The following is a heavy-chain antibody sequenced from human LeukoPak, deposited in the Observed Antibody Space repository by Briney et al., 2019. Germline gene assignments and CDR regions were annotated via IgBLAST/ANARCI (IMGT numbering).Heavy chain of an antibody. J-gene: IGHJ4*02. CDR2: TYYSGST. CDR1: GGSISSGDYY. Sequence: PSETLSLTCTVSGGSISSGDYYWIWILQPPGKGLEWIGYTYYSGSTYYNPSLKSRVTISVDTSKTPFSLKLSSVTAADTAVYSCARVGDSIAVAGGVFGFDYWGQGTLVTVSS. D-gene: IGHD6-19*01. CDR3: ARVGDSIAVAGGVFGFDY. V-gene: IGHV4-30-4*01.